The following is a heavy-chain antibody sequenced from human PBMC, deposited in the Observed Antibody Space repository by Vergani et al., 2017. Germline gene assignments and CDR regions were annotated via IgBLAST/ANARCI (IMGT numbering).Heavy chain of an antibody. CDR2: INHSGST. J-gene: IGHJ6*02. CDR1: GGSFSGYY. Sequence: QVQLQESGPGQVKPSQTLSLTCTVSGGSFSGYYWSWIRQPPGKGLEWIGEINHSGSTNYNPSLKSRVTISVDTSKNQFSLKLSSVTAADTAVYYCARGLTVVVVAATRGMDVWGQGTTVTVSS. D-gene: IGHD2-15*01. CDR3: ARGLTVVVVAATRGMDV. V-gene: IGHV4-34*09.